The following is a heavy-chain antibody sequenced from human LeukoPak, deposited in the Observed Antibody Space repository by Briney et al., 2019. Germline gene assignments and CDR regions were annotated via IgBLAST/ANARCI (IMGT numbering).Heavy chain of an antibody. CDR1: GFTFSSYA. J-gene: IGHJ4*02. V-gene: IGHV3-64*01. CDR3: ARGSNVYYDILTGYYVLDY. CDR2: ISSNGGST. Sequence: PGGSLRLSCAASGFTFSSYAMHWVRQAPGKGLEYVSAISSNGGSTYYANSVKGRFTISRDNSKNTLYLQMGSLRAEDMAVYNCARGSNVYYDILTGYYVLDYWGQGTLVTVSS. D-gene: IGHD3-9*01.